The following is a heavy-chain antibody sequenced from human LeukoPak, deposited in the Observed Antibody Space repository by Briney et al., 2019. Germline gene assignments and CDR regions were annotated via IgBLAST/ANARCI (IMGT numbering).Heavy chain of an antibody. J-gene: IGHJ6*02. Sequence: GGSLRLSCAASGFTFSSYGMPWVRQAPGKGLEWVAVISYDGSNKYYADSVKGRFTISRDNAKNSLYLQMNSLRAEDTAVYYCARGGDIVVVPAAKLDYYYGMDVWGQGTTVTVSS. V-gene: IGHV3-30*03. D-gene: IGHD2-2*01. CDR1: GFTFSSYG. CDR2: ISYDGSNK. CDR3: ARGGDIVVVPAAKLDYYYGMDV.